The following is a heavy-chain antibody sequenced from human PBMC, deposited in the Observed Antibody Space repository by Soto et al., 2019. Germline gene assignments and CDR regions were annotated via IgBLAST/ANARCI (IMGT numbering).Heavy chain of an antibody. CDR1: GFTFTSSA. CDR2: IVVGSGNT. D-gene: IGHD3-3*01. J-gene: IGHJ6*02. Sequence: ASVKVSCKASGFTFTSSAVQWVRQARGQRLEWIGWIVVGSGNTNYAQKFQERVTITRDMSTSTAYMELSSLRSEDTAVYYCAAVAGYYDFWSGYSSTKEYYYYGMDVWGQGTTVTVSS. CDR3: AAVAGYYDFWSGYSSTKEYYYYGMDV. V-gene: IGHV1-58*01.